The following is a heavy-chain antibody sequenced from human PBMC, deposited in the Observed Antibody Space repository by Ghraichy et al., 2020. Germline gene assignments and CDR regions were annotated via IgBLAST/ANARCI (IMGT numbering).Heavy chain of an antibody. Sequence: GGSLRLSCAASGFTFSSYWMHWVRQASGKGLVWVSRINSDGSSTSYADSVKGRFTISRDNAKNTLYLQMNSLRAEDTAVYYCARNGSSGYSDYWGQGTLVTVSS. CDR1: GFTFSSYW. J-gene: IGHJ4*02. CDR3: ARNGSSGYSDY. V-gene: IGHV3-74*01. CDR2: INSDGSST. D-gene: IGHD3-22*01.